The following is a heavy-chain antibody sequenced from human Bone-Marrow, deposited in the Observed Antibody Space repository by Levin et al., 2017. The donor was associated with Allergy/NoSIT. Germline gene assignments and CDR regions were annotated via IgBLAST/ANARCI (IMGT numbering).Heavy chain of an antibody. CDR3: ARSMGRSYYFYYYALDV. D-gene: IGHD1-26*01. CDR1: GFDFTNDW. Sequence: GESLKISCKASGFDFTNDWIAWVRQMPGKGLELMGLVYPADSDTRYSPSFQGHVTLSADKSIRTAYLQWSSLKASDTAVYYCARSMGRSYYFYYYALDVWGQGTTVTVSS. CDR2: VYPADSDT. V-gene: IGHV5-51*01. J-gene: IGHJ6*02.